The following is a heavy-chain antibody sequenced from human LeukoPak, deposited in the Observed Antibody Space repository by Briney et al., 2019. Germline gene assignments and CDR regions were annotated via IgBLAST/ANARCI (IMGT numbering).Heavy chain of an antibody. J-gene: IGHJ4*02. CDR1: GYTFTGYY. CDR3: ARPGIAVAGTED. V-gene: IGHV1-2*02. CDR2: INPNSGGS. D-gene: IGHD6-19*01. Sequence: ASVKVSCKASGYTFTGYYIHWVRQAPGQGLEWNGWINPNSGGSNYAQKFQGRVTMTRDTSISTAYMELSRLRSDDTAVYYCARPGIAVAGTEDWGQGTLVTVSS.